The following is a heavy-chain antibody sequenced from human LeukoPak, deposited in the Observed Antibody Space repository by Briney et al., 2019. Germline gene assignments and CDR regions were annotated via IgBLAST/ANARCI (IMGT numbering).Heavy chain of an antibody. J-gene: IGHJ4*02. V-gene: IGHV3-30*02. Sequence: PGGSLRLSCAASGFTSRKYGMHWVRQAPGKGLEWVAFIRYDGSNKYYADSVKGRFTISRDNYKNTMFLQMDSLRPEDMAVYYCAKWGESIVGRPLDSWGQGTLVTVSS. CDR1: GFTSRKYG. D-gene: IGHD6-6*01. CDR3: AKWGESIVGRPLDS. CDR2: IRYDGSNK.